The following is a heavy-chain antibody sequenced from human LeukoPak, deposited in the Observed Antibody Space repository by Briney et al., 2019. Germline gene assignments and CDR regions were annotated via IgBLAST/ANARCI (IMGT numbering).Heavy chain of an antibody. D-gene: IGHD3-10*01. Sequence: SETLSLTCAVNGGSFRGYYWIWIRQPPGKGLEWIGEIYHSGSTKYNPSLKSRLTISVDTSKNQFSLNLSSMTAADTDVYYCARGLGANHYCYMDVWGKGTTVTVSS. CDR3: ARGLGANHYCYMDV. CDR1: GGSFRGYY. J-gene: IGHJ6*03. V-gene: IGHV4-34*01. CDR2: IYHSGST.